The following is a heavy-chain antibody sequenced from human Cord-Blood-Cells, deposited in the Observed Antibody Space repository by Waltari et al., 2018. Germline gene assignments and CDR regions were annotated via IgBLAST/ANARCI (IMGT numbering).Heavy chain of an antibody. V-gene: IGHV1-2*02. J-gene: IGHJ4*02. Sequence: QVQLVQSGAEVKKPGASVKVSCKASGYTFTGYYMHWVRQAPGQGLEWMGWNNPNMGGTNYAQKFQGRGTMTRDTSISTAYMELSRLRSDDTAVYYCARDKRSSTSCYFNWGQGTLVTVSS. D-gene: IGHD2-2*01. CDR2: NNPNMGGT. CDR3: ARDKRSSTSCYFN. CDR1: GYTFTGYY.